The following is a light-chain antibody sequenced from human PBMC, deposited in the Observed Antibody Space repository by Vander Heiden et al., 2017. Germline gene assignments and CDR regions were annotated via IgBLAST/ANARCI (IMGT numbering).Light chain of an antibody. CDR1: QSITNY. J-gene: IGKJ4*01. V-gene: IGKV1-39*01. CDR3: QQSYSSPLT. CDR2: AAS. Sequence: DIQMTQPPSSLSASVGGRVTITCRASQSITNYLNWYQQKPGKAPNLLIYAASNLQSGVPSRFSGSGSGTDFTLTISSLQPEDFASYYCQQSYSSPLTFGGGTKVEIK.